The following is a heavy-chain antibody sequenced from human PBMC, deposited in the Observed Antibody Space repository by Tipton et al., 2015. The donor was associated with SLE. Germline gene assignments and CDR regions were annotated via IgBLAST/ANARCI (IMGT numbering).Heavy chain of an antibody. D-gene: IGHD2-2*01. V-gene: IGHV4-59*01. CDR3: ARDKKDIVVVPAATDYYYYTDV. CDR1: GGSISSYY. CDR2: IYYSGST. Sequence: LRLSCTVSGGSISSYYWSWIRQPPGKGLEWIGYIYYSGSTNYNPSLKSRVTISVDTSKNQFSLKLSSVTAADTAVYYCARDKKDIVVVPAATDYYYYTDVWGKGTTVTVSS. J-gene: IGHJ6*03.